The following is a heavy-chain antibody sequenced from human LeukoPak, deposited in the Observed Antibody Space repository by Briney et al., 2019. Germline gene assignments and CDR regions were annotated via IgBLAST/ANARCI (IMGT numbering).Heavy chain of an antibody. V-gene: IGHV4-38-2*02. D-gene: IGHD3-10*01. CDR2: IYHSGST. CDR3: ARVGGGYYGSGSSQYNWFDP. CDR1: GGSISSYY. J-gene: IGHJ5*02. Sequence: SETLSLTCTVSGGSISSYYWSWIRQPPGKGLEWIGSIYHSGSTYYNPSLNSRVTISVDTSKNQYSLKLSSVTAADTAVYYCARVGGGYYGSGSSQYNWFDPWGQGTLVTVSS.